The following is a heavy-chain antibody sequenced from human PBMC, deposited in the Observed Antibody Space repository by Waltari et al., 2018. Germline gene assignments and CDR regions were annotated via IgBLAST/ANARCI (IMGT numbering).Heavy chain of an antibody. Sequence: EVQLVESGGGLVKPGGSLRLSCAASGFTFSSYSMNWVRQAPGKGLEWVSSISSSSSYIYYADSVKGRFTISRDNAKNSLYLQMNSLRAEDTAVYYCARRRALAGIQDAFDLWGRGTKVTVSS. J-gene: IGHJ3*01. V-gene: IGHV3-21*01. D-gene: IGHD6-19*01. CDR2: ISSSSSYI. CDR3: ARRRALAGIQDAFDL. CDR1: GFTFSSYS.